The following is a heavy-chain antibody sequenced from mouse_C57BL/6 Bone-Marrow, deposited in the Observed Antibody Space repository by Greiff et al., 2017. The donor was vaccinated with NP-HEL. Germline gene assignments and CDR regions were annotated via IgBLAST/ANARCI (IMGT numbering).Heavy chain of an antibody. V-gene: IGHV1-81*01. J-gene: IGHJ3*01. CDR2: IYPRSGNT. CDR1: GYTFTSYG. CDR3: ARGGARAY. Sequence: VQRVESGAELARPGASVKLSCKASGYTFTSYGISWVKQRTGQGLEWIGEIYPRSGNTYYNEKFKGKATLTADKSSSTAYMELRSLTSEDSAVYFCARGGARAYWGQGTLVTVSA.